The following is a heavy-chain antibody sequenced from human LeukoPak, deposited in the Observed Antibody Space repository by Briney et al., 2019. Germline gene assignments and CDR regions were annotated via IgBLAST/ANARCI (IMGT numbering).Heavy chain of an antibody. Sequence: PGGSLRLSCAASGFTFNSYSMNWVRQAPGKGLEWVSSISSSSSYIYYADSVKGRFTISRDNAKNSLYLQMNSLRAEDTAVYYCARVFVSGSSYGMDVWGQGTTVTVSS. CDR2: ISSSSSYI. J-gene: IGHJ6*02. D-gene: IGHD3-10*01. CDR1: GFTFNSYS. V-gene: IGHV3-21*01. CDR3: ARVFVSGSSYGMDV.